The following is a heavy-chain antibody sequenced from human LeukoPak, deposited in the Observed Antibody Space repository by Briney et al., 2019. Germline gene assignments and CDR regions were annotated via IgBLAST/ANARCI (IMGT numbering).Heavy chain of an antibody. Sequence: GGSLRLSCAASGFTFSSYSMNWVRQAPGKGLEWVSYISSSSSTIYYADSVKGRFTISRDNGKNSLYLQMNSLRAEDTAVYYCARVRGKSYSGSYQGYFDYWGRGTLVTVSS. J-gene: IGHJ4*02. CDR3: ARVRGKSYSGSYQGYFDY. CDR2: ISSSSSTI. D-gene: IGHD1-26*01. V-gene: IGHV3-48*04. CDR1: GFTFSSYS.